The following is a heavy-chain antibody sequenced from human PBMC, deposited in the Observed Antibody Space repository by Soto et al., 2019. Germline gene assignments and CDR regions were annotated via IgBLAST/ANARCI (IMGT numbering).Heavy chain of an antibody. D-gene: IGHD3-10*01. CDR1: GGSISSPNFY. CDR2: IYYSGST. Sequence: SETLSLTCTVSGGSISSPNFYWSWIRQPPGKGLEWIGYIYYSGSTNYNPSLKSRVTISVDTSKNQFSLKLSSVTAADTAVYYCARYVTYYYGSGSYYTSNWFDPWGQGTLVTVSS. J-gene: IGHJ5*02. V-gene: IGHV4-61*01. CDR3: ARYVTYYYGSGSYYTSNWFDP.